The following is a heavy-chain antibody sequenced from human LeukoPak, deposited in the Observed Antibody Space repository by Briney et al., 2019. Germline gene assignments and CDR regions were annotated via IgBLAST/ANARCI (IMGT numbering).Heavy chain of an antibody. J-gene: IGHJ4*02. Sequence: SETLSLTCTVSGGSISSYYWSWIRQPAGKGLDWIGRIYTSGSTNYNPSLKSRVTISVDTSKNQFSLKLSSVTAADTAVYYCARVYYDSSGYSDYFDYWGQGTLVTASS. D-gene: IGHD3-22*01. CDR1: GGSISSYY. CDR3: ARVYYDSSGYSDYFDY. CDR2: IYTSGST. V-gene: IGHV4-4*07.